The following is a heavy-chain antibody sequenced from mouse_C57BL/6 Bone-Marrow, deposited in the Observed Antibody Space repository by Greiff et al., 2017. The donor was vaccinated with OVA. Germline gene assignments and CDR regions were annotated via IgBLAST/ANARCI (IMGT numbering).Heavy chain of an antibody. V-gene: IGHV1-53*01. D-gene: IGHD3-2*02. Sequence: VQLQQPGPELVKPGASVKLSCKASGYTFTSYWMHWVKQRPGQGLEWIGNINPSNGGTNYNEKFKSKATLTVDKSSSTAYMQLSSLTSEDSAVYYCARGFPDSSGYVGAMDYWGQGTSVTVSS. CDR3: ARGFPDSSGYVGAMDY. J-gene: IGHJ4*01. CDR1: GYTFTSYW. CDR2: INPSNGGT.